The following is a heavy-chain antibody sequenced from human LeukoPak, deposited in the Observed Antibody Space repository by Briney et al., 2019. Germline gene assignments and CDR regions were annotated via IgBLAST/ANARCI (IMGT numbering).Heavy chain of an antibody. CDR2: INTDGGDT. CDR1: GFTFGSYW. J-gene: IGHJ4*02. V-gene: IGHV3-74*01. Sequence: GGSLRLSCAASGFTFGSYWMHWVRQAPGKGLVWVSRINTDGGDTIYADSVRGRFTISRDNAKNTLFLQMNSLRAEDTAVYYCARDEKIVGASGQDYWGQGTLVTVSS. D-gene: IGHD1-26*01. CDR3: ARDEKIVGASGQDY.